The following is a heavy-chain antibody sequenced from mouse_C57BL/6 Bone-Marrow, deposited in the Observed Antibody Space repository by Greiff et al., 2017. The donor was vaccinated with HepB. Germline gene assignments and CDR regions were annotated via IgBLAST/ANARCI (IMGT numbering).Heavy chain of an antibody. CDR1: GFNIKDDY. CDR3: TGDSSGYVGFAY. Sequence: EVHLVESGAELVRPGASVKLSCTASGFNIKDDYMHWVKQRPEQGLEWIGWIDPENGDTEYASKFQGKATITADTSSNTAYLQLSSLTSEDTAVYYCTGDSSGYVGFAYWGQGTLVTVSA. V-gene: IGHV14-4*01. D-gene: IGHD3-2*02. CDR2: IDPENGDT. J-gene: IGHJ3*01.